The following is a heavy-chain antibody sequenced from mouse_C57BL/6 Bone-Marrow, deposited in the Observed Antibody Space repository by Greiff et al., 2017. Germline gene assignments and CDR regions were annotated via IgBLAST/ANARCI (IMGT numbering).Heavy chain of an antibody. CDR2: IAPNSGGT. D-gene: IGHD2-5*01. CDR3: ARDSNYYFYY. Sequence: QVQLQQSGAELVKPGASVKLSCKASGYTFTSYWMHWVKQRPGRGLEWIGRIAPNSGGTKYNEKFKSKATLTVDKPSSTAYMQLSSLTSEDSAVYYCARDSNYYFYYWGQGTTLTVSS. CDR1: GYTFTSYW. J-gene: IGHJ2*01. V-gene: IGHV1-72*01.